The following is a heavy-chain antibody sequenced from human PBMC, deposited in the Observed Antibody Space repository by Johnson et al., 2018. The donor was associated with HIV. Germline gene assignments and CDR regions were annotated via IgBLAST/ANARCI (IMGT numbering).Heavy chain of an antibody. J-gene: IGHJ3*02. CDR3: ARPDTYRYTDGRVVAFDI. D-gene: IGHD2-15*01. V-gene: IGHV3-11*04. CDR1: GFTFNDYY. CDR2: ISNSGSTA. Sequence: QMLLVESGGGLVEPGGSLRLSCAASGFTFNDYYMTWIRQAPGKGLEWISYISNSGSTADYADSVKGRFTISRDNTKSSLCLQMNSLGAEDAAVYYCARPDTYRYTDGRVVAFDIWGQGTVVTVSP.